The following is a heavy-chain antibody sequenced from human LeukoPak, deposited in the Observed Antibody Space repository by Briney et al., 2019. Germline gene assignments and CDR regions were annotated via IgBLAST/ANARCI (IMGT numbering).Heavy chain of an antibody. V-gene: IGHV4-39*01. CDR3: ACLTGNRPRGY. Sequence: PSETLSLTCSVSGASIDESTYYWGWIRQPPGEGLEWIGSVYYSGSTYYNTSLKSRVTMSVDTSSNQFSLRLYSVTAADTAVYYCACLTGNRPRGYWGQGTLVTVSS. CDR2: VYYSGST. D-gene: IGHD1-1*01. J-gene: IGHJ4*02. CDR1: GASIDESTYY.